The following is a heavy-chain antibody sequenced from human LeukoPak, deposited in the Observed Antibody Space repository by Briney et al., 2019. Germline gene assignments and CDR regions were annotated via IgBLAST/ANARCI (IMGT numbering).Heavy chain of an antibody. CDR3: AKDRRFGELFDT. CDR1: GFTFSSYA. CDR2: ISGSGSST. J-gene: IGHJ5*02. Sequence: PGGSLRLSCAASGFTFSSYAMSWVRQAPGKGLEWVSAISGSGSSTYYADSVKGRFTISRDNSKNTLYLQMNSLRAEDTAVYYCAKDRRFGELFDTWGQRTLVTVSS. V-gene: IGHV3-23*01. D-gene: IGHD3-10*01.